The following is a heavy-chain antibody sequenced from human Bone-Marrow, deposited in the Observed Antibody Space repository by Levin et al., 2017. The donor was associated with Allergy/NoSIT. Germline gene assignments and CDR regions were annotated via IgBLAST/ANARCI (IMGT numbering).Heavy chain of an antibody. CDR3: ARGEYGNNLNY. CDR1: GFTFTGYW. V-gene: IGHV3-74*01. J-gene: IGHJ4*02. Sequence: PGGSLRLSCAASGFTFTGYWMVWVRQAPGKGLVWVSHISTDGSTTTYADSVKGRFTIYRDNAKNTLYLQMNSLTVEDTAVYYCARGEYGNNLNYWGQGTLVTVSS. D-gene: IGHD2/OR15-2a*01. CDR2: ISTDGSTT.